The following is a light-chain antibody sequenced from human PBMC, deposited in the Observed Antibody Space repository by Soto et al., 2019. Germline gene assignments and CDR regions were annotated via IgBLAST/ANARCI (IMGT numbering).Light chain of an antibody. CDR3: SSYTSSSTLPYV. J-gene: IGLJ1*01. Sequence: QSAPTQPASVSGSPGQSITISCTGTSSDVGGYNYVSWYQQHPGKAPKLMIYEVSNRPSGISNRFSGSKSGNTASLTISGLQSEDEADYYCSSYTSSSTLPYVFGTGTKLTVL. CDR2: EVS. CDR1: SSDVGGYNY. V-gene: IGLV2-14*01.